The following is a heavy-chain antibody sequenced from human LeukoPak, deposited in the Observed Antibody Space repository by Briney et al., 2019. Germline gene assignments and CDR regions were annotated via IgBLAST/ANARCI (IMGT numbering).Heavy chain of an antibody. CDR2: ISLTGLT. Sequence: SETLSLTCGVSGGSISNANWWSWVRQPPGQGLEWIGEISLTGLTHYNPSLESRVTVSLDKSKNQLSLKLTSVTAADTAVYYCSRENGDFSPFGYWGQGTLVTVLS. CDR3: SRENGDFSPFGY. V-gene: IGHV4-4*02. D-gene: IGHD2-8*01. CDR1: GGSISNANW. J-gene: IGHJ4*02.